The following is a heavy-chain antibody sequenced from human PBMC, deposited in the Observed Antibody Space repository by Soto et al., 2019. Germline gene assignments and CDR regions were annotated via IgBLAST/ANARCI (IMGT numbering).Heavy chain of an antibody. Sequence: GGSLRLSCAASGFTFSDYYMSWIRQAPGKGLEWVSYISSSGSTIYYADSVKGRFTISRDNAKNSLYLQMNSLRAEDTAVYYCASSGNKEERAVAGNGFDYWGQGTLVTVSS. J-gene: IGHJ4*02. CDR3: ASSGNKEERAVAGNGFDY. CDR2: ISSSGSTI. D-gene: IGHD6-19*01. CDR1: GFTFSDYY. V-gene: IGHV3-11*01.